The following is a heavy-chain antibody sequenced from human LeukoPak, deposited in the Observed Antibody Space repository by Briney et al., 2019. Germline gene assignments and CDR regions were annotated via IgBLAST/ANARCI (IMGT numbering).Heavy chain of an antibody. CDR3: ARDRDGDYYYYYMDV. Sequence: ASVKVSCKASGSTFSGYYMHWVRQAPGQGLEWMGWINPYSGGTNYAQKFQGRVTMTRDTSISTAYMELSRLRSDDTAVYYCARDRDGDYYYYYMDVWGRGTTVTVSS. CDR1: GSTFSGYY. D-gene: IGHD3-10*01. CDR2: INPYSGGT. V-gene: IGHV1-2*02. J-gene: IGHJ6*03.